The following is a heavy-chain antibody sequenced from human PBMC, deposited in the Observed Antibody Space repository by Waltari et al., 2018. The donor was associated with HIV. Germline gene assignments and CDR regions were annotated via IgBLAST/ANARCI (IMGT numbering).Heavy chain of an antibody. CDR1: GFTFSNYG. CDR3: AKGEGYYASGTSDY. CDR2: IWYDGSDK. J-gene: IGHJ4*02. D-gene: IGHD3-10*01. Sequence: QVQLVESGGGVVQPGRSLRLSCAASGFTFSNYGMHWVRQAPGKGLEWVAVIWYDGSDKYYADSVKGRFTISRDNSKNTLYLQMNGLRAEDTATYYCAKGEGYYASGTSDYWGQGTLVTVSS. V-gene: IGHV3-33*03.